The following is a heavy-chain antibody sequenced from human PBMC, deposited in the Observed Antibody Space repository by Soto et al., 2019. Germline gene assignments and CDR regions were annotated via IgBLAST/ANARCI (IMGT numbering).Heavy chain of an antibody. D-gene: IGHD5-18*01. CDR1: VGSISSGDYY. V-gene: IGHV4-30-4*01. J-gene: IGHJ5*02. CDR3: ASLKLGYSTFDP. Sequence: PSETLSLTFTVSVGSISSGDYYCSWIRQPPGKGLEWIGYIYYSGSTYYNPSLKSRVTISVDTSKNQFSLKLSSVTAADTAVYYCASLKLGYSTFDPWGQGTLVTVSS. CDR2: IYYSGST.